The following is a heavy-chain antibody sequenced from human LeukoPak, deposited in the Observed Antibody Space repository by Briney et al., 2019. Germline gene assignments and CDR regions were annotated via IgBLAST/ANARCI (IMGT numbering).Heavy chain of an antibody. Sequence: PGGSLRLSCAASGFTFTTYAMGWVRQSPGKGLEWVSSISGGGGGTYYAEFVKGRFTISRDNSKNTLYLQMNSLRAEDTAVYYCAKFNDILTGYFDHWGQGTLVTVSS. V-gene: IGHV3-23*01. D-gene: IGHD3-9*01. J-gene: IGHJ4*02. CDR1: GFTFTTYA. CDR2: ISGGGGGT. CDR3: AKFNDILTGYFDH.